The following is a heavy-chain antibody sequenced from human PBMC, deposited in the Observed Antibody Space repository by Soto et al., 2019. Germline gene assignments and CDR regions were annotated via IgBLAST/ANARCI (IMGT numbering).Heavy chain of an antibody. D-gene: IGHD1-1*01. CDR2: INQDGNED. CDR3: ARTGDGHHDFLDY. CDR1: GFSFSSYW. V-gene: IGHV3-7*01. J-gene: IGHJ4*02. Sequence: RSVRLSCEASGFSFSSYWRYWVRQAPGKGLEWVANINQDGNEDNLLDSVKGRFTISRDNAKNSLFLQMNSLRVDDTAVYYCARTGDGHHDFLDYWGQGALVTVSS.